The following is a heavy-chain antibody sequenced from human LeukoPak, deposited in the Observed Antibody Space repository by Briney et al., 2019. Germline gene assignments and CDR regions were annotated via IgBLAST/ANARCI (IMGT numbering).Heavy chain of an antibody. J-gene: IGHJ4*02. V-gene: IGHV3-30*02. Sequence: GGSLRLSCAASGFTFSTYGMHWVRQAPGKGLEWVAVIWYGGSNKYYADSVKGRFTISRDNSKNTLYLQMNSLRAEDTAVYYCAKDWEPYCSSTSCYPNAIFDYWGQGTLVTVSS. D-gene: IGHD2-2*01. CDR3: AKDWEPYCSSTSCYPNAIFDY. CDR2: IWYGGSNK. CDR1: GFTFSTYG.